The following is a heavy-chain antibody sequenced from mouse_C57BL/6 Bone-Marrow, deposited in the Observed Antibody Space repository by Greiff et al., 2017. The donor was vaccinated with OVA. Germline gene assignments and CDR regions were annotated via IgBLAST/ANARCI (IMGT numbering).Heavy chain of an antibody. CDR3: ARWYDYDSRYFAV. CDR2: IYPGGGYT. Sequence: QVQLQQSGAELVRPGTSVKMSCKASGYTFTNYWIGWAKQRPGHGLEWIGDIYPGGGYTNYNEKFKGKATLTADKSSSTAYMQFSSLTSEDSAVYYCARWYDYDSRYFAVWGTGTPVTVSS. V-gene: IGHV1-63*01. CDR1: GYTFTNYW. D-gene: IGHD2-4*01. J-gene: IGHJ1*03.